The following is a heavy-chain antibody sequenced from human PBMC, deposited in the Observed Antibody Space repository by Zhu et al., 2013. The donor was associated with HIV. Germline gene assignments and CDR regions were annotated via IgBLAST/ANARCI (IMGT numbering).Heavy chain of an antibody. D-gene: IGHD3-10*01. CDR1: GYTFSRFG. CDR3: ARVADYGSGSYYGY. V-gene: IGHV1-2*02. Sequence: QVQLVQSGAEVKKPGASVKVSCKASGYTFSRFGISWVRQAPGQGLEWMGWINPNSGVTNYAQKFQGRVTMTRDTSTAYMELSRLRSDDTAVYYCARVADYGSGSYYGYWGQGTLVSVSS. CDR2: INPNSGVT. J-gene: IGHJ4*02.